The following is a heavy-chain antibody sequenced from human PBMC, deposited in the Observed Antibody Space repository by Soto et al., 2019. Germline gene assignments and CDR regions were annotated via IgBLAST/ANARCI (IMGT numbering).Heavy chain of an antibody. CDR3: ATDVAGYNYGPFDY. Sequence: PGGSLRLSCAASGFTFSTYTMNWVRQAPGKGLDWVSGMSGSGSNTYYADSVEGRFTISRDNSKNTLYLQMISLRAGDTAVYYCATDVAGYNYGPFDYWGQGTLVTVSS. CDR2: MSGSGSNT. J-gene: IGHJ4*02. D-gene: IGHD5-12*01. CDR1: GFTFSTYT. V-gene: IGHV3-23*01.